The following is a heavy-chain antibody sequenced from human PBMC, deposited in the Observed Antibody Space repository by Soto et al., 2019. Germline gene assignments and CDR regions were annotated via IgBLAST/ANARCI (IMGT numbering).Heavy chain of an antibody. V-gene: IGHV3-23*01. CDR2: ISKNGDET. J-gene: IGHJ4*02. Sequence: GGSLRLSCAASGFSFTTYAMSWVRQAPGKGLEWVSVISKNGDETYYADSVKGRFTISRDSSNNLLHLRMGSLRVEDTAVYYCASYVRGPAFYLDSWGQGTLVTVSS. CDR1: GFSFTTYA. CDR3: ASYVRGPAFYLDS. D-gene: IGHD3-10*02.